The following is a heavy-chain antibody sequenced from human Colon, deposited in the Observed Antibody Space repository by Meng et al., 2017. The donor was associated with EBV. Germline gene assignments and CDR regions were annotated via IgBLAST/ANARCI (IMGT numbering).Heavy chain of an antibody. Sequence: QVHLQEVGPGLVKPSKTMSLTCVVSGGFISSGNYHWSWVRQAPGKGLEWIGHSESTSYNPSLRSRVVISVDTAKNQFSLRLDSVTAADTAVYYCTTYAVGAGGRGYWGPGTLVTVFS. D-gene: IGHD2-15*01. CDR2: HSEST. J-gene: IGHJ4*02. CDR1: GGFISSGNYH. V-gene: IGHV4-30-4*01. CDR3: TTYAVGAGGRGY.